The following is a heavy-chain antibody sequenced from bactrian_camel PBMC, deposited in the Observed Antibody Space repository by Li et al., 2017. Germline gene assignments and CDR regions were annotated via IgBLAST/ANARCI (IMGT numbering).Heavy chain of an antibody. CDR3: AAEWEYCRGGSPITPY. CDR2: IAPATGTT. J-gene: IGHJ4*01. D-gene: IGHD2*01. Sequence: HVQLVESGGGSVQAGGSLRLSCTASVPPYTGRCMGWFRQPPGKEREGVAAIAPATGTTFYSDSVRVRITITHDSAKNTLDLQMNSLKPEDTAMYYCAAEWEYCRGGSPITPYWGQGTQVTVS. V-gene: IGHV3-3*01. CDR1: VPPYTGRC.